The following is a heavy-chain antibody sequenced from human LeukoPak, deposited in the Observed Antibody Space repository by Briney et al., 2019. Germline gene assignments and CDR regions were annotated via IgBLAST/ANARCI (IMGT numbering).Heavy chain of an antibody. CDR1: GGSISSYY. CDR2: IHTSGST. CDR3: AREGSMTARPFVSIDY. D-gene: IGHD6-6*01. V-gene: IGHV4-4*07. J-gene: IGHJ4*02. Sequence: SETLSLTCTVSGGSISSYYWSWIRQPAGKALEWIGRIHTSGSTDYNPSLESRVCMSVDTSKNQFSLKLRSVTAADTAVYYCAREGSMTARPFVSIDYWGQGTLVTVSS.